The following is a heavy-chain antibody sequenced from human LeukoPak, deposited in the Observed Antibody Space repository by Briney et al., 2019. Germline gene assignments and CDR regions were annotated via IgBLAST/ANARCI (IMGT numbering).Heavy chain of an antibody. V-gene: IGHV3-23*01. D-gene: IGHD3-22*01. CDR3: AKALCYYDSSGYYPFDY. J-gene: IGHJ4*02. CDR1: GFTFSSYA. Sequence: QPGGSLRLSCAASGFTFSSYAMSWVRQAPGKGLEWVSAISGSGGSTYYADSVKGRFTISRDNSKNTLYLQMNSLRAEDTAVYYCAKALCYYDSSGYYPFDYWGQGTLVTVSS. CDR2: ISGSGGST.